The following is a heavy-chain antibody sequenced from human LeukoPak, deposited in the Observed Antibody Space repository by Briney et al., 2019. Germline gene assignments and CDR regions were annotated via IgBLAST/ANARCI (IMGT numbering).Heavy chain of an antibody. CDR3: ARRVGGTPDY. CDR2: IDDDGGST. V-gene: IGHV3-23*01. Sequence: GGSLRLSCAASGFTFSTDVMTWVRQAPGKGLEWVSAIDDDGGSTDYADSVRGRFTISRDNSKDTLFLQMNRLRADDTALYYCARRVGGTPDYWGRGTLVTVSS. J-gene: IGHJ4*02. CDR1: GFTFSTDV. D-gene: IGHD6-19*01.